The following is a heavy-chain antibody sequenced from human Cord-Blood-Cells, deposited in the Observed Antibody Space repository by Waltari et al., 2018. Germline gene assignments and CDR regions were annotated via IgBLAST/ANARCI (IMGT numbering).Heavy chain of an antibody. V-gene: IGHV3-23*01. Sequence: AASGFTFSSYAMSWVRQAPGKGLEWVSAISGSGGSTYYADSVKGRFTISRDNSKNTLYLQMNSLRAEDTAVYYCAKSLRYSSSWYFDIWGQGTMVTVSS. J-gene: IGHJ3*02. CDR3: AKSLRYSSSWYFDI. D-gene: IGHD6-13*01. CDR2: ISGSGGST. CDR1: GFTFSSYA.